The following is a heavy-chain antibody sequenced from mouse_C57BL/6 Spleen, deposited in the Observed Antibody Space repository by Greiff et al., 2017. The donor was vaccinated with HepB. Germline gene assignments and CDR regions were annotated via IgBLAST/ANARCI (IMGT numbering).Heavy chain of an antibody. Sequence: EVQGVESGTVLARPGASVKMSCKTSGYTFTSYWMHWVKQRPGQGLEWIGAIYPGNSDTSYNQKFKGKAKLTAVTSASTAYMELSSLTNEDSAVYYCTRSDYGNRAMDYWGQGTSVTVSS. CDR2: IYPGNSDT. V-gene: IGHV1-5*01. D-gene: IGHD2-1*01. CDR3: TRSDYGNRAMDY. CDR1: GYTFTSYW. J-gene: IGHJ4*01.